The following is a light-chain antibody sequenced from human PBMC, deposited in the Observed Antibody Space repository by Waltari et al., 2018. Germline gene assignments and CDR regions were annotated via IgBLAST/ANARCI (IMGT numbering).Light chain of an antibody. Sequence: EIVLTPSPGTLSLSPGERATLSCRASQTVTSISLSWYQQNPGQAPRLLIYGASTRATGIPDRFSGSGSGTDFTLTISRLEPEDFAVYYCQQYDGIVLTFGGGTKAEI. CDR1: QTVTSIS. V-gene: IGKV3-20*01. CDR2: GAS. CDR3: QQYDGIVLT. J-gene: IGKJ4*01.